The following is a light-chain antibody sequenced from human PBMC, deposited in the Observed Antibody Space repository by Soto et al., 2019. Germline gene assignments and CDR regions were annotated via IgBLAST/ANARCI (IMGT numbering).Light chain of an antibody. J-gene: IGKJ1*01. CDR2: AAS. Sequence: DIQMTQSPSTLAASVGDRVTITCRASQSVNGWLAWYQQKTGKAPKLLIYAASNLESGVPSRFSGSGYGTEFTLTISSLQPDDSATYYCQRYNSNPWTFGQGTKVEVK. V-gene: IGKV1-5*01. CDR3: QRYNSNPWT. CDR1: QSVNGW.